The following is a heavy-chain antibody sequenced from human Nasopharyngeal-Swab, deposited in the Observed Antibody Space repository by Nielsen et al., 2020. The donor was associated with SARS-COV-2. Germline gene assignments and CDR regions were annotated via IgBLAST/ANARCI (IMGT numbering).Heavy chain of an antibody. D-gene: IGHD4-11*01. J-gene: IGHJ3*02. V-gene: IGHV3-64*01. CDR1: GFTFSSYA. CDR2: ISSNGGST. Sequence: GESLKISCAASGFTFSSYAMHWVRQAPGKGLEYVSAISSNGGSTYYANSVKGRFTISRDSSKNTLYLQMGSLRAEDMAVYYCARTRRATVTTGAFDIWGQGTMVTVSS. CDR3: ARTRRATVTTGAFDI.